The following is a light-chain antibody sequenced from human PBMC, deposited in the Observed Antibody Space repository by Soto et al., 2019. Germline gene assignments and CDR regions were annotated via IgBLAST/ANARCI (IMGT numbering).Light chain of an antibody. CDR2: AAS. CDR3: QQHGSSPYT. CDR1: QSVSSSY. Sequence: EIVLTQSPGTLSLSPGERATLSCRASQSVSSSYLAWYQQKPGQAPRLLIYAASSRATGIPDRFSGSGSWTGFTLTISRLEPEDFAVYYCQQHGSSPYTFGQGTKLEIK. V-gene: IGKV3-20*01. J-gene: IGKJ2*01.